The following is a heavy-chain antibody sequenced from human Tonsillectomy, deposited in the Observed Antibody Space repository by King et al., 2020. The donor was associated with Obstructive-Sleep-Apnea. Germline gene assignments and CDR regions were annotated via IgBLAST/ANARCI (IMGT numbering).Heavy chain of an antibody. J-gene: IGHJ3*02. CDR2: ISYDGSNK. V-gene: IGHV3-30*04. CDR1: GFTFSSYA. D-gene: IGHD5-24*01. Sequence: VQLVESGGGVVQPGRSLRLSCAASGFTFSSYAMHWVRQAPGKGLEWVAVISYDGSNKYYADSVKGRFTISRDNSKNTLYLQMNSLRAEDTAVYYCAREAAFGGWLQGSAFDIWGQGTMVTVSS. CDR3: AREAAFGGWLQGSAFDI.